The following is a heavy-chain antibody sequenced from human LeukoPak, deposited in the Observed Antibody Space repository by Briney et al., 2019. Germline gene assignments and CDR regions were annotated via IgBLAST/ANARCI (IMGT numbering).Heavy chain of an antibody. D-gene: IGHD6-13*01. CDR2: INPNSGGT. CDR3: ARVGNAIAAAGTRYFDY. J-gene: IGHJ4*02. Sequence: ASVKVSCKASGYTFTGYYMHWVRQAPGQGLEWMGWINPNSGGTNYAQKFQGRVTMTRDTSISTAYMELSRLRSDDTAVYYCARVGNAIAAAGTRYFDYWGQGTLVTVSS. CDR1: GYTFTGYY. V-gene: IGHV1-2*02.